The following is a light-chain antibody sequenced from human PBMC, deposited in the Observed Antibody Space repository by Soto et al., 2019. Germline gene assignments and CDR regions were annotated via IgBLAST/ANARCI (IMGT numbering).Light chain of an antibody. V-gene: IGKV3-20*01. Sequence: EIVLTQSPGTLSLSPGERATLSCRPSQSIRGTNLAWYQQKPGQAPRLPLYDASTRATGIPARFSGSESGTDFTLTIGRLEPEDFIAYYCQHYNSPVCTFGQGTQVDIK. CDR1: QSIRGTN. J-gene: IGKJ1*01. CDR3: QHYNSPVCT. CDR2: DAS.